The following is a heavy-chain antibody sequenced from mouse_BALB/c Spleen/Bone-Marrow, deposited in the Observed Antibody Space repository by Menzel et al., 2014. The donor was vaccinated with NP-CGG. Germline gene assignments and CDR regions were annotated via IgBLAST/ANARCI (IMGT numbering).Heavy chain of an antibody. D-gene: IGHD5-5*01. J-gene: IGHJ4*01. Sequence: EVQVVESGPGLVKPSQSLSLTCSVTGYSITSGYYWNWIRQFPGNKLEWMGYISYDGSNNYNPSLKNRISITRDISKNQFFLKLNSVTTEDTATYYCAKGGIYLMDYWGQGTSVTVSS. CDR1: GYSITSGYY. V-gene: IGHV3-6*02. CDR2: ISYDGSN. CDR3: AKGGIYLMDY.